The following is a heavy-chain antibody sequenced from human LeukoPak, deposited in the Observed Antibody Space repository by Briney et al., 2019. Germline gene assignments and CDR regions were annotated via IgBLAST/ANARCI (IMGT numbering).Heavy chain of an antibody. CDR3: AKQFVDIP. J-gene: IGHJ5*02. D-gene: IGHD3-9*01. Sequence: GGSLRLSCTASGFAFGSYAMYWVRQAPGKGLEWVSGIFGSGGSAHYADSVKGRFTISRDNSKNTVYLEMNSLGVEDAAVYYCAKQFVDIPWGQGTLVTVSS. CDR2: IFGSGGSA. CDR1: GFAFGSYA. V-gene: IGHV3-23*01.